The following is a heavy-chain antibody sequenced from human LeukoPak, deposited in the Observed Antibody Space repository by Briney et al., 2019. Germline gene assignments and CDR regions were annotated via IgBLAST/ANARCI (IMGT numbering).Heavy chain of an antibody. CDR2: IYYSGST. J-gene: IGHJ4*02. Sequence: SETLSLTRTVSGGSISSYYWGWIRQPPGKGLEWIGSIYYSGSTYYNPSLKSRVTISVDTSKNQFSLKLSSVTAADTAVYYCARDPSSSGWYPYWGQGTLVTVSS. CDR3: ARDPSSSGWYPY. CDR1: GGSISSYY. D-gene: IGHD6-19*01. V-gene: IGHV4-39*07.